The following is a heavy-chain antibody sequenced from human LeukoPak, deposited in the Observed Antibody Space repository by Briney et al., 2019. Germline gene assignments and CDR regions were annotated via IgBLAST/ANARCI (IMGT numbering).Heavy chain of an antibody. CDR3: ARTIVVAGRSDFDY. CDR1: GFTFSSYA. J-gene: IGHJ4*02. V-gene: IGHV3-21*01. CDR2: ISGSGSYI. Sequence: GGSLRLSCAASGFTFSSYAMSWVRQAPGKGLEWVSSISGSGSYIPYADSVKGRFTISRDNAKNSLYLQMNSLRAEDTAVYYCARTIVVAGRSDFDYWGQGTLVTVSS. D-gene: IGHD6-19*01.